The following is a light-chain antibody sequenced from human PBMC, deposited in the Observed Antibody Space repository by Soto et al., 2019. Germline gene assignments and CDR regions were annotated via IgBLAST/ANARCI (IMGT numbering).Light chain of an antibody. CDR1: QSVSSN. CDR2: GAS. V-gene: IGKV3-15*01. CDR3: QQYNNCPWT. Sequence: EIVMTQSPATLSVSPGERVTLSCRASQSVSSNLAWYRQKPGQAPRLLIYGASTRATGVPARFSGSGSGTEFTLTISSLQSEDFAVYYCQQYNNCPWTFGQGTKVEIK. J-gene: IGKJ1*01.